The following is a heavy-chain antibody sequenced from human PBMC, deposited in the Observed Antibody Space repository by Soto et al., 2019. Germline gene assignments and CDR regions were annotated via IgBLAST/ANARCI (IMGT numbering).Heavy chain of an antibody. D-gene: IGHD6-19*01. CDR1: GYTFTRYY. CDR2: INPSGGST. J-gene: IGHJ3*02. V-gene: IGHV1-46*03. Sequence: GSSVKVSCKASGYTFTRYYMHWVRQAPGQGLEWMGIINPSGGSTSYAQKFQGRVTMTRDTSTSTVYMELSSLRSEDTAVYYCANIAVAREAFDIWGQGTMVTVSS. CDR3: ANIAVAREAFDI.